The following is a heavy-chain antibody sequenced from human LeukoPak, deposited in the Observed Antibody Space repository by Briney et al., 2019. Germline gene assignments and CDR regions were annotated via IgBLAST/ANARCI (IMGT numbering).Heavy chain of an antibody. CDR2: IIPIFGTT. CDR1: GGTFSNFA. Sequence: SVKVSCKASGGTFSNFAISWVRQAPGQGFEWMGGIIPIFGTTNYAQKFQGRVTITADESTSTAYMELSSLRSEDTAVYYCARVLAGYDTSGYYWDAFDIWGQGTMVSVSS. D-gene: IGHD3-22*01. V-gene: IGHV1-69*01. CDR3: ARVLAGYDTSGYYWDAFDI. J-gene: IGHJ3*02.